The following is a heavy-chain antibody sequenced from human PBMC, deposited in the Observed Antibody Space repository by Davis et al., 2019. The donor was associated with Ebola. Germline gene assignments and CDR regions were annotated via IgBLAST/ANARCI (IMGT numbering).Heavy chain of an antibody. CDR3: ANNIAVADDY. D-gene: IGHD6-19*01. CDR2: IIPIFGTA. Sequence: AASVTVSCKASGGTFSSYAISWVRQAPGQGLEWMGGIIPIFGTANYAQKFQGRVTITADKSTSTAYMELSSLRSEDTAVYYCANNIAVADDYWGQGTLVTVSA. CDR1: GGTFSSYA. V-gene: IGHV1-69*06. J-gene: IGHJ4*02.